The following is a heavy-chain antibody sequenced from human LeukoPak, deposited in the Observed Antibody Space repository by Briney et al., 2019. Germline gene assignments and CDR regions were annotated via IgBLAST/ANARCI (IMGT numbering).Heavy chain of an antibody. CDR1: GGTFSSYA. J-gene: IGHJ4*02. Sequence: SVKVSCKASGGTFSSYAISWVRQAPGQGLEWMGGIIPIFGTANYAQKFQGRVTITADKSTSTAYMELSSLRSEDTAVYYCARELPSPNDHHYFDYWGQGTLVTVSS. D-gene: IGHD1-1*01. CDR2: IIPIFGTA. V-gene: IGHV1-69*06. CDR3: ARELPSPNDHHYFDY.